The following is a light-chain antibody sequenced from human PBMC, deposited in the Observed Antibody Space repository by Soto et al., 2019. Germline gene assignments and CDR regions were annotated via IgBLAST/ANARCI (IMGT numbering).Light chain of an antibody. CDR2: ATS. V-gene: IGKV3-20*01. CDR3: QQYGTSPRT. Sequence: EIVLTQSPGTLSLSPGERATLSFRSSQSFSSSYLAWYQQKPGQAPRLLIYATSSRATGIPDRFSGSGSQTDFTLTISRLEPEDFAVYYCQQYGTSPRTFGQGTKVDI. J-gene: IGKJ1*01. CDR1: QSFSSSY.